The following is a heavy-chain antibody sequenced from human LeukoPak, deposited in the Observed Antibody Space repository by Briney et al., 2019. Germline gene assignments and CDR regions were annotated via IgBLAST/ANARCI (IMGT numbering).Heavy chain of an antibody. CDR1: GFTFSNYA. J-gene: IGHJ4*02. D-gene: IGHD2-2*01. CDR3: ARPGAVCSSSSCYATY. Sequence: PGGSLRLSCAASGFTFSNYAMTWVRQAPGKGLEWVSAISGSGTVTYYVDSVKGRFTISRDNSKYTLYLQMNSLRAEDTALYFCARPGAVCSSSSCYATYWGQGTLVTVSS. V-gene: IGHV3-23*01. CDR2: ISGSGTVT.